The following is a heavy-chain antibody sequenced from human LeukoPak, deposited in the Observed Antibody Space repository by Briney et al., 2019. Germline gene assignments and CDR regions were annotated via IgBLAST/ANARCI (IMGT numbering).Heavy chain of an antibody. CDR3: ARDPTLGHPDYFDL. CDR1: GFTFSTYW. J-gene: IGHJ4*02. CDR2: INEDGSEK. Sequence: PGGSLRLSCAASGFTFSTYWMTWVRQAPGKGLEWVANINEDGSEKNYVDSLKGRFTISRDNAKSSLYLQMNSLKGDDTAVYYCARDPTLGHPDYFDLWGQGTLVTVSS. V-gene: IGHV3-7*01. D-gene: IGHD1-1*01.